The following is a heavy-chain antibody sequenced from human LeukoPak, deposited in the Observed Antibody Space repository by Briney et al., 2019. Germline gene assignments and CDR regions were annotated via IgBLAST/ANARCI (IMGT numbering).Heavy chain of an antibody. CDR1: GYTFTSYG. D-gene: IGHD4-23*01. V-gene: IGHV1-18*01. CDR3: ARGDWWQLYFDY. Sequence: ASVKVSCKASGYTFTSYGISWVRQAPGQGLEWMGWISAHNGNTNYARKLQGRVTMTTDTATTTAYMELGSLGSDDTAVYYCARGDWWQLYFDYWGQGTLVTVSS. J-gene: IGHJ4*02. CDR2: ISAHNGNT.